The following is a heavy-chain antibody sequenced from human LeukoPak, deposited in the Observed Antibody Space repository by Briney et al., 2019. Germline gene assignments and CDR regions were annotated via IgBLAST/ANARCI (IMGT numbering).Heavy chain of an antibody. D-gene: IGHD4-17*01. J-gene: IGHJ4*02. CDR3: ARGPNYGGNSDFDY. V-gene: IGHV4-61*08. Sequence: SQTLSLTCAVSGGSISSGGYSWSWIRQPPGKGLEWIGYIYYSGSTNYNPSLKSRVTISVDTSKNQFSLKLSSVTAADTAVYYCARGPNYGGNSDFDYWGQGTLVTVSS. CDR2: IYYSGST. CDR1: GGSISSGGYS.